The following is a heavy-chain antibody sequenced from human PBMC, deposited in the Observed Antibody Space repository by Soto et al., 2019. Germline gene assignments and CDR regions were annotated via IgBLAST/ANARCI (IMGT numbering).Heavy chain of an antibody. CDR3: ARDPNIVLVPAALRSYYYYYGKDV. Sequence: GGSLRLSCAASGFTFISYWMSWVRQAPGKGLEWVANIKQDGSEKYYVDSVKGRFTISRDNAKNSLYLQMNSLRAEDTAVYYCARDPNIVLVPAALRSYYYYYGKDVWGQGTTVTVSS. D-gene: IGHD2-2*01. V-gene: IGHV3-7*01. J-gene: IGHJ6*02. CDR1: GFTFISYW. CDR2: IKQDGSEK.